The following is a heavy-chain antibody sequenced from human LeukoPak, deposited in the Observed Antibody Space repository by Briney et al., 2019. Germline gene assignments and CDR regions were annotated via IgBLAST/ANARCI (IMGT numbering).Heavy chain of an antibody. Sequence: SVKVSCKASGYTFTSYYMHWVRQAPGQGLEWMGIINPSGGSTSYAQKFQGRVTMTRDTSTSTVYMELSSLRSEDTAVYYCALAAAGTAYFDYWGQGTLVTVSS. J-gene: IGHJ4*02. D-gene: IGHD6-13*01. CDR1: GYTFTSYY. CDR3: ALAAAGTAYFDY. CDR2: INPSGGST. V-gene: IGHV1-46*03.